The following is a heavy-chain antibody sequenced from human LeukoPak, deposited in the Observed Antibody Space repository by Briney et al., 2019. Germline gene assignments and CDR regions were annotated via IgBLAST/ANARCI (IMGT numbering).Heavy chain of an antibody. Sequence: GGTQGLLCEACAFTWSRYDMRWVRQAPGKGLEWVSAISGSGGSTYYADSVKGRFTISRDNSKNTLYLQMNSLRAEDTAVYYCAKRRGVSYWGQGTLVTVSS. D-gene: IGHD3-10*01. V-gene: IGHV3-23*01. CDR1: AFTWSRYD. CDR3: AKRRGVSY. CDR2: ISGSGGST. J-gene: IGHJ4*02.